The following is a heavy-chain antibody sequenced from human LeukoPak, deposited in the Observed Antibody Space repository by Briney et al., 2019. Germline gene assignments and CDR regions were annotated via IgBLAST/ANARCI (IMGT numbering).Heavy chain of an antibody. CDR1: GFTFSSYA. CDR2: FSGSGGST. CDR3: AKSSSGSSYNVLDY. D-gene: IGHD3-10*01. V-gene: IGHV3-23*01. Sequence: GGPLRLSCAASGFTFSSYAMSWVRQAPGKGLEWVSAFSGSGGSTYYADSVKGRFTISRDDSKNTLYLQMNSLRAEDTAVYYCAKSSSGSSYNVLDYWGQGTLVTVSS. J-gene: IGHJ4*02.